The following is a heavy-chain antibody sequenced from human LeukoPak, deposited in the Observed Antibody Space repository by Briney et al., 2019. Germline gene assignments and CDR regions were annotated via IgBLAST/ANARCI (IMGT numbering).Heavy chain of an antibody. D-gene: IGHD2-2*01. CDR1: GYSISSGYY. CDR2: IYHSGST. CDR3: ARDHYCSSTSCYHYFDY. Sequence: PSETLSLTCAVSGYSISSGYYWGWIRQPPGKGLEWIGSIYHSGSTYYNPSLKSRVTISVDTSKNQFSLKLSSVTAADTAVYYCARDHYCSSTSCYHYFDYWGQGTLVIVSS. J-gene: IGHJ4*02. V-gene: IGHV4-38-2*02.